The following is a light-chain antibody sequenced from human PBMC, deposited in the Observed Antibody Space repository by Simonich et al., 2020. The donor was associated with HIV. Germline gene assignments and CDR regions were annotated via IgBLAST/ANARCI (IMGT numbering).Light chain of an antibody. V-gene: IGLV2-23*01. J-gene: IGLJ1*01. Sequence: QSALTQPASVSGSPGQSITISCTGTSSDVGSYNLVSWYQQHPDKAPKLTIYEGSKRPSGVSNRFSGSKSGNTAALTISGLQAEDEADYYCCSYAGSSTYVFGTGTKVTVL. CDR3: CSYAGSSTYV. CDR2: EGS. CDR1: SSDVGSYNL.